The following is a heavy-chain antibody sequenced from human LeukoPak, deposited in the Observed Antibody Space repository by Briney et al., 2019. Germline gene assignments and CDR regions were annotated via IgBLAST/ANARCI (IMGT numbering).Heavy chain of an antibody. J-gene: IGHJ6*03. Sequence: ASVKVSCKASGYTFTSYAMNWVRQAPGQGLEWMGWINTNTGNPTYAQGFTGRFVFSLDTSVSTAYLQISSLQAEDTAVYYCAREDKEDYYYYMDVWGKGTTVTVSS. CDR3: AREDKEDYYYYMDV. D-gene: IGHD2-15*01. CDR2: INTNTGNP. CDR1: GYTFTSYA. V-gene: IGHV7-4-1*02.